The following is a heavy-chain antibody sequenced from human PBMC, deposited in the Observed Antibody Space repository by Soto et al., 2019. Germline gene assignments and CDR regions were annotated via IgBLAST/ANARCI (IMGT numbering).Heavy chain of an antibody. CDR2: IYPGDSDT. V-gene: IGHV5-51*01. CDR3: ATRGYSYGTAYYYYGMDV. Sequence: GESLKLSCNGSGYSFTSYWIGWVRQMPGKGLEWMGIIYPGDSDTRYSPSFQGQVTISADKSISTAYLQWSSLKASDTAMYYCATRGYSYGTAYYYYGMDVWGQGTTVTVSS. J-gene: IGHJ6*02. D-gene: IGHD5-18*01. CDR1: GYSFTSYW.